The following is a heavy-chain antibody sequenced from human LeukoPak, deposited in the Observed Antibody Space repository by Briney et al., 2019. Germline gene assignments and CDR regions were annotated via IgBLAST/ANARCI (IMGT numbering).Heavy chain of an antibody. CDR1: GFTFKNYA. CDR2: IYYAASGQ. CDR3: AKIITTTAIGF. V-gene: IGHV3-30*04. J-gene: IGHJ4*02. Sequence: PGGSLRLSCAASGFTFKNYAMHWVRQAPGKGLEWVALIYYAASGQVYADSVRGRFTMSRDNSKSTLYLQMNSLRAEDTAVYYCAKIITTTAIGFWGQGTLVTVSS. D-gene: IGHD1-1*01.